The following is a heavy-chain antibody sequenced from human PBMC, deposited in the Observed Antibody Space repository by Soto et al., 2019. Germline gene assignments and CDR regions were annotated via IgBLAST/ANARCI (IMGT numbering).Heavy chain of an antibody. D-gene: IGHD2-21*02. Sequence: ASVKVSCKVSGYTLTELSMHWVRQAPGKGLEWMGGFDPEDGETIYAQKFQGRVTMTEDTSTDTAYMELSSLRSEDTAVYYCATESTVTSSLVYYYYGKDVWGQGTTVTVSS. CDR1: GYTLTELS. CDR2: FDPEDGET. CDR3: ATESTVTSSLVYYYYGKDV. V-gene: IGHV1-24*01. J-gene: IGHJ6*02.